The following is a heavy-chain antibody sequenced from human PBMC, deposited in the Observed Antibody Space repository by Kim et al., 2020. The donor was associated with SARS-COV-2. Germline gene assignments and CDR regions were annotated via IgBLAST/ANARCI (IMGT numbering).Heavy chain of an antibody. D-gene: IGHD2-15*01. CDR3: ADSGR. J-gene: IGHJ4*02. Sequence: SSSSIYIYYADSVKGRFTISRDNAKNSLYLQMNSLRAEDTAVYYCADSGRWGQGTLVTVSS. CDR2: SSSSIYI. V-gene: IGHV3-21*01.